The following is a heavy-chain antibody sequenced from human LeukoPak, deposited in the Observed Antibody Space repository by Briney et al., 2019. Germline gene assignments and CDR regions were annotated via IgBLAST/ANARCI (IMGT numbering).Heavy chain of an antibody. J-gene: IGHJ3*02. V-gene: IGHV1-3*03. Sequence: ASVKVSCKASGYTFTSYAMHWVRQAPGQRLEWMGWINAGNGNTKYSQEFQGRVTITRDTSASTAYMELSSLRSEDMAVYYCARGPTTYYYDSSGHDDAFDIWGQGTMVTVSS. D-gene: IGHD3-22*01. CDR1: GYTFTSYA. CDR3: ARGPTTYYYDSSGHDDAFDI. CDR2: INAGNGNT.